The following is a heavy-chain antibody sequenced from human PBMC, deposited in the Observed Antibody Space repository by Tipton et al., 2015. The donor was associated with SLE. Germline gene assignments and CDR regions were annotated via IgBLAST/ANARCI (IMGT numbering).Heavy chain of an antibody. CDR1: GDSVSSSNYY. CDR3: ARDSRIGWFGP. D-gene: IGHD2-15*01. Sequence: TLSLTCTVSGDSVSSSNYYWGWIRQPPGKGLEWIGTIFYGESTYYNPSLKSRVTISIDTSKNHFSLKLTSVTAADTAVYYCARDSRIGWFGPWGQGTLVTISS. J-gene: IGHJ5*02. CDR2: IFYGEST. V-gene: IGHV4-39*07.